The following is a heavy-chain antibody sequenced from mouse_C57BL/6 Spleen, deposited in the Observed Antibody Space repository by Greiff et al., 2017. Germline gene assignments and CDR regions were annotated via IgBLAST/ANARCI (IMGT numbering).Heavy chain of an antibody. Sequence: EVQLQESVAELVRPGASVKLSCTASGFNIKNTYMHWVKQRPEQGLEWIGRIDPANGNTKYAPKFQGKATITADTSSNTAYLQLSSLTSEDTAIYYCARSPYGSSYEGYFDVWGTGTTVTVSS. D-gene: IGHD1-1*01. J-gene: IGHJ1*03. CDR2: IDPANGNT. CDR1: GFNIKNTY. CDR3: ARSPYGSSYEGYFDV. V-gene: IGHV14-3*01.